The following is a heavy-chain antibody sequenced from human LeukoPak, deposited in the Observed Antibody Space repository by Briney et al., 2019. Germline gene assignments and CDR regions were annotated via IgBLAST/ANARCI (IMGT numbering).Heavy chain of an antibody. V-gene: IGHV4-34*01. CDR3: AKDAKRRLRLGELSSHGPMDY. CDR2: INHSGST. CDR1: GGSFSGYY. J-gene: IGHJ4*02. Sequence: SETLSLTCAVYGGSFSGYYWSWIRQPPGKGLEWIGEINHSGSTNYNPSLKSRVTISVDTSKNQFSLKLSSVTAADTAVYYCAKDAKRRLRLGELSSHGPMDYWGQGTLVTVSS. D-gene: IGHD3-16*02.